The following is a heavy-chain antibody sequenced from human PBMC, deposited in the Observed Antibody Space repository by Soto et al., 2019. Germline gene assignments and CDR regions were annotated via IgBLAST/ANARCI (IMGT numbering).Heavy chain of an antibody. CDR3: ARGTRYSSGWYVGDYYYYGMDV. Sequence: QVQLVQSGAEVKKPGASVKVSCKASGYTFTSYAMHWVRQAPGQRLEWMGWINAGNGNTKYSQKFQGRVTITRDTAASTADMELSSLRTEDTAVDYCARGTRYSSGWYVGDYYYYGMDVWGQGTTVTVSS. D-gene: IGHD6-19*01. V-gene: IGHV1-3*01. CDR2: INAGNGNT. J-gene: IGHJ6*02. CDR1: GYTFTSYA.